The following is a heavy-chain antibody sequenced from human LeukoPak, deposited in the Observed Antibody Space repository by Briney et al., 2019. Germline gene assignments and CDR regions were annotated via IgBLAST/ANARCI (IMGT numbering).Heavy chain of an antibody. CDR3: ARAVGTLVAFDI. J-gene: IGHJ3*02. V-gene: IGHV4-34*01. Sequence: PSETLSLTCAVSGGSFSFNYWSWIRQPPGKGLEWIAEINHSGSTKYNPSLKSRVTMSVDTSKSQFSLNLSSVTAADTAVYYCARAVGTLVAFDIWGQGTMVTVSS. D-gene: IGHD1-1*01. CDR1: GGSFSFNY. CDR2: INHSGST.